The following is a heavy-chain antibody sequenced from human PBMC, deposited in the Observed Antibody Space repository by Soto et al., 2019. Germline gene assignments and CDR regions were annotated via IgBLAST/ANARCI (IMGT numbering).Heavy chain of an antibody. CDR1: GFTFGHYR. D-gene: IGHD4-17*01. Sequence: EVQLVESGGGLVKPGGSLRLSCAASGFTFGHYRMNWVRQAPGKGLEWVSCVSSSSNYIYYADSVQGRFIISRDNANNSLYLQMTSLRAEDTAVYYCARTRRDGDMYYFDHWGQGTRVTVSS. J-gene: IGHJ4*02. CDR2: VSSSSNYI. CDR3: ARTRRDGDMYYFDH. V-gene: IGHV3-21*01.